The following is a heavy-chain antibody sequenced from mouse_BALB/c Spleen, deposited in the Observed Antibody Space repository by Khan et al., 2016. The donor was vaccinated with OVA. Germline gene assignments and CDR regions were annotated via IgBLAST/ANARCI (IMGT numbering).Heavy chain of an antibody. J-gene: IGHJ2*01. CDR3: TRDRIDY. Sequence: VQLQRSGAELAKPGASVKMSCKASGYTFTTYWMHWVKQRPGQGLEWIGYINPTSGYTDYNEKFKDRAILSADKSSSTAYMQLSSLTSEDSAVYYCTRDRIDYWGQGTTLTVSS. CDR1: GYTFTTYW. CDR2: INPTSGYT. V-gene: IGHV1-7*01.